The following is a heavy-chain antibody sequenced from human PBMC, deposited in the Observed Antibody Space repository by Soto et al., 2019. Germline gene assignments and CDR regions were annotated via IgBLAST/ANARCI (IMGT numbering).Heavy chain of an antibody. D-gene: IGHD5-12*01. Sequence: PGGSLRLSCAASGFTFSSYAMSWVRQAPGKGLEWVSYISAGSTRILYADSVKGRFTISRDNAKNSLYLDMNSLRDEDTAVYYCARDNGYGYAMDVWGQGTTVTVSS. J-gene: IGHJ6*02. CDR3: ARDNGYGYAMDV. CDR2: ISAGSTRI. V-gene: IGHV3-48*02. CDR1: GFTFSSYA.